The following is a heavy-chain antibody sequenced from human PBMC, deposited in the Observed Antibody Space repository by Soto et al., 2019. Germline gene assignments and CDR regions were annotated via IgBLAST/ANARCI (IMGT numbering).Heavy chain of an antibody. V-gene: IGHV3-30*18. Sequence: GGSLRLSCAASGFTFSSYGMHWVRQAPGKGLEWVAVISYDGSNKYYADSVKGRFTISRDNSKNTLYLQMNSLRAEDTAVYYCAKDSPWRTGTTLPDYWGQGTLVTVSS. J-gene: IGHJ4*02. CDR1: GFTFSSYG. CDR3: AKDSPWRTGTTLPDY. CDR2: ISYDGSNK. D-gene: IGHD1-7*01.